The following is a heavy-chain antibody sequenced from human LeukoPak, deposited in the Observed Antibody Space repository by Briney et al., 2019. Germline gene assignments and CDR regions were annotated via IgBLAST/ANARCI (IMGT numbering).Heavy chain of an antibody. J-gene: IGHJ4*02. D-gene: IGHD2-15*01. V-gene: IGHV4-59*01. Sequence: SETLSLTCTVSGGTISSYYWSWIRQPPGKGLEWIGYIYYSGSTKYNPSLKSRVTISVDTSKNQFSLKLSSVTAADTAVYYCARVWSSGADYWGQGTLVTVSS. CDR3: ARVWSSGADY. CDR1: GGTISSYY. CDR2: IYYSGST.